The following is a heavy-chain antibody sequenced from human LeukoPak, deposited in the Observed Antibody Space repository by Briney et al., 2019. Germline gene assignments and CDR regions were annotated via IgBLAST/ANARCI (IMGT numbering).Heavy chain of an antibody. D-gene: IGHD2-15*01. J-gene: IGHJ5*02. Sequence: GGSLRLSCAASGFTVSSNYMSWVRQAPGKGLEWVSVIYSGGSTYYADSVKGRFTISRDNSKNTLYLQMNSLRAEDTAVYYCARELMLDGYCSGGSCPWITGFDPWGQGTLVTVSS. CDR1: GFTVSSNY. CDR2: IYSGGST. CDR3: ARELMLDGYCSGGSCPWITGFDP. V-gene: IGHV3-53*01.